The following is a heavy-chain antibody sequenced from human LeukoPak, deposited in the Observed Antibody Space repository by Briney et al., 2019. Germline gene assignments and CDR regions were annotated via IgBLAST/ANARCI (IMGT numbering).Heavy chain of an antibody. D-gene: IGHD2-2*01. J-gene: IGHJ3*02. V-gene: IGHV1-69*05. CDR3: AISPAAIPPDAFDI. Sequence: GASVKVSCKASVGTFSSYAISWVRQAPGQGLEWMGGIIPIFGTANYAQKFQGRVTITTDESTSTAYMELSSLRSEDTAVYYCAISPAAIPPDAFDIWGQGTMVTVSS. CDR1: VGTFSSYA. CDR2: IIPIFGTA.